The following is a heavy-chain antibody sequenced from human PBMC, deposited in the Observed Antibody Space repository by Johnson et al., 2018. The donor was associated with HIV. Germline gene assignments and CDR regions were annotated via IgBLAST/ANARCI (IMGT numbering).Heavy chain of an antibody. CDR3: ARAPGYSRAFDI. CDR1: GFTFSTYA. D-gene: IGHD5-18*01. V-gene: IGHV3-30*04. CDR2: ISSDESNK. Sequence: QVQLVESGGGVVQPGRSLRLSCAASGFTFSTYAMHWVRQAPGKGLEWVAVISSDESNKYYADSVKGRFTISRDNSKNTLFLQMNRLRAEDTAVYYCARAPGYSRAFDIWGQGTMVTVST. J-gene: IGHJ3*02.